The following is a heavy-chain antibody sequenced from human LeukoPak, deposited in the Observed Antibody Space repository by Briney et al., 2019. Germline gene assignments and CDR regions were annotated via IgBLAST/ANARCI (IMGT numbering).Heavy chain of an antibody. CDR2: IYYSGST. Sequence: PSETLSLTCSVSGGSVSSGSYYWSWIRQPPGKGLEWIGYIYYSGSTKYNPSLKSRVTISVDTSKNQVSLKLSSVTAADTAEYYCARQTQWDWFDPWGQGTLVTVSS. CDR3: ARQTQWDWFDP. D-gene: IGHD1-26*01. J-gene: IGHJ5*02. V-gene: IGHV4-61*01. CDR1: GGSVSSGSYY.